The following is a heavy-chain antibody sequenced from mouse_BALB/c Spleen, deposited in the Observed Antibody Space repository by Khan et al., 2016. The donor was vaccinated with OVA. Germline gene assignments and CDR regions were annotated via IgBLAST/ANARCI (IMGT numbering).Heavy chain of an antibody. CDR3: TRPAYDGYYDY. CDR1: GYTFTDYA. J-gene: IGHJ2*01. CDR2: ISTYSGNT. V-gene: IGHV1S137*01. D-gene: IGHD2-3*01. Sequence: QVQLKESGPELVRPGVSVKISCKGSGYTFTDYAMYWVKQSHAKSLEWIGLISTYSGNTNYTQKFQGTATMTVDKSSSTAYLELARLHSEASAIYYCTRPAYDGYYDYWGQGTTLTVSS.